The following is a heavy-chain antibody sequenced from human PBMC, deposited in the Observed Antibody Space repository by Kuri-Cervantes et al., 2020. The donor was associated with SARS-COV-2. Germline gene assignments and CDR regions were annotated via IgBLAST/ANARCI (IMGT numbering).Heavy chain of an antibody. CDR2: ISSSSRYT. V-gene: IGHV3-11*06. Sequence: GGSLRLSCAASGFTFSDYYMGWIRQAPGRGLEWVSYISSSSRYTNYADSVKGRFTISRDNDKNTLYLQMNSLRAGNTAVYYCAREGVVRATTYYYYGMDVWGQGTTVTVSS. CDR1: GFTFSDYY. J-gene: IGHJ6*02. CDR3: AREGVVRATTYYYYGMDV. D-gene: IGHD1-26*01.